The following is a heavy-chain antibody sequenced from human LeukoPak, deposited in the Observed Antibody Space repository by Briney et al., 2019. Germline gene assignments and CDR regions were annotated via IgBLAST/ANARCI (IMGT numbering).Heavy chain of an antibody. CDR1: GGSISSYY. CDR2: IYTSGST. CDR3: AREPPSGTFYYYYYMDV. D-gene: IGHD1-26*01. V-gene: IGHV4-4*07. J-gene: IGHJ6*03. Sequence: SETLSLTCTVSGGSISSYYWSWIRQPAGKGLEWIGRIYTSGSTNYNSSLKSRVTISVDKSKNQLSLKLSSVTAADTAVYYCAREPPSGTFYYYYYMDVWGKGTTVTVSS.